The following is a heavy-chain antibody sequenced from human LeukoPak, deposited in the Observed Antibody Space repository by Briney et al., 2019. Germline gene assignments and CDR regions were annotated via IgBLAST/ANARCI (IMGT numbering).Heavy chain of an antibody. J-gene: IGHJ4*02. CDR1: GFTFSGHW. CDR3: AKDKWWGASDH. Sequence: GGSLRLSCAASGFTFSGHWMHWVRQTPRKGLVWVADISGGGTATNYAGSVKGRSTISRDNAKNTLYVQMNTLRAEDTAVYYCAKDKWWGASDHWGQGSLVTVSS. CDR2: ISGGGTAT. V-gene: IGHV3-74*01. D-gene: IGHD2-8*01.